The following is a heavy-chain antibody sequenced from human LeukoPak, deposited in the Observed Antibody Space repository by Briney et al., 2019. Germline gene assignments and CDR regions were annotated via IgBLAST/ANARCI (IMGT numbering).Heavy chain of an antibody. Sequence: GASVKVSCKVSGYTLTELSMHWVRQAPGKGLEWMGGFDPEDGETIYAQKFQGRVTMTEDTSSDTAYMELSSLRSEDTAVYYCATKKKNRYYYYGMDVWGQGTTVTVSS. CDR1: GYTLTELS. J-gene: IGHJ6*02. D-gene: IGHD1-14*01. CDR2: FDPEDGET. V-gene: IGHV1-24*01. CDR3: ATKKKNRYYYYGMDV.